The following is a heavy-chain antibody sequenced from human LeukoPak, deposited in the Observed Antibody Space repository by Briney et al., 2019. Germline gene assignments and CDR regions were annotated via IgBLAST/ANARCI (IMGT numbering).Heavy chain of an antibody. CDR3: ATSPPHYDVLTGYYLSARYYFDY. D-gene: IGHD3-9*01. Sequence: ASVKVSCKVSGYTLTELSMHWVRQAPGKGLEWMGGFDPEEGETIYAQKFQGRVTMTEDTSTDTAYMELSSLRSEDTAVYYCATSPPHYDVLTGYYLSARYYFDYWGQGTLVTVSS. CDR2: FDPEEGET. CDR1: GYTLTELS. V-gene: IGHV1-24*01. J-gene: IGHJ4*02.